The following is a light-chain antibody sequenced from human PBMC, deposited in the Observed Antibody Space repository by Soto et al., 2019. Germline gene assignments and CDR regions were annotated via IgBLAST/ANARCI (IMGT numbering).Light chain of an antibody. CDR2: AAS. Sequence: DIQMTQSPSSLSASLGDRVTITCRASQSISTYLNWYQQKPGKAPKLLIYAASSLQSGVPSRFSGSGSGTEFTLTISSLQPDDFATYYCQQYNSYWTFGKGTKVDIK. V-gene: IGKV1-39*01. CDR1: QSISTY. J-gene: IGKJ1*01. CDR3: QQYNSYWT.